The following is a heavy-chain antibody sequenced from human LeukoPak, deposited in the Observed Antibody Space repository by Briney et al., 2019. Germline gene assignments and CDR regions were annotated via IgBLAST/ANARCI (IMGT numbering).Heavy chain of an antibody. CDR1: GFTFRGIA. Sequence: PGGSLRLSCAASGFTFRGIAMTWVRQAPGKGLEWVSSIRSNGGTTYNADSVKGRFTISRDNSKNTLYLQMNRLRVEDTAIYYCAKGQELDDGVFDSWGQGTLVTVSS. D-gene: IGHD1-1*01. CDR3: AKGQELDDGVFDS. J-gene: IGHJ4*02. CDR2: IRSNGGTT. V-gene: IGHV3-23*01.